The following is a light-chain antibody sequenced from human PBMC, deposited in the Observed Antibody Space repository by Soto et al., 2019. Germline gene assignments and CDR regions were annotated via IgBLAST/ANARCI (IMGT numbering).Light chain of an antibody. J-gene: IGLJ2*01. CDR2: YDS. CDR1: NIGSKS. CDR3: QVWDSSSDLHVV. Sequence: SYELTQPPSVSVAPGKTAKITCGGNNIGSKSVHWCQQKPGQAPVLVIYYDSDRPSGIPERFSGSNSGNTATLTISRVEAGDEADYYCQVWDSSSDLHVVFGGGTKLTVL. V-gene: IGLV3-21*04.